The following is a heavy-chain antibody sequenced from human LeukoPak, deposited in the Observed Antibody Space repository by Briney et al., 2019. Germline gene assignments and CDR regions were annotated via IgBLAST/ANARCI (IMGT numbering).Heavy chain of an antibody. CDR2: MNPNSGNT. J-gene: IGHJ4*02. D-gene: IGHD6-13*01. CDR1: GYTFTSYD. V-gene: IGHV1-8*03. CDR3: ARERSSSWYQAFDY. Sequence: ASVKVSCKASGYTFTSYDINWVRQATGQGLEWMGWMNPNSGNTGYAQKFQGRVTITRNTSISTAYMELSSLRSEDTAVYYCARERSSSWYQAFDYWGQGTLVTVSS.